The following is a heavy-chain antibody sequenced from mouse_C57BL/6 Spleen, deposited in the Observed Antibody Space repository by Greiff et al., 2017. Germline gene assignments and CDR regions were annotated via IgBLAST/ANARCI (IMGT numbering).Heavy chain of an antibody. Sequence: VQLQQSGAELAKPGASVKLSCKASGYTFTSYWMHWVKQRPGQGLEWIGYINPSSGYTKYNQKFKDKATLTADKSSSTAYMQLSSLTYEDSAVYYCARSGITTVVEGYYAMDYWGQGTSVTVSS. CDR2: INPSSGYT. D-gene: IGHD1-1*01. CDR3: ARSGITTVVEGYYAMDY. CDR1: GYTFTSYW. J-gene: IGHJ4*01. V-gene: IGHV1-7*01.